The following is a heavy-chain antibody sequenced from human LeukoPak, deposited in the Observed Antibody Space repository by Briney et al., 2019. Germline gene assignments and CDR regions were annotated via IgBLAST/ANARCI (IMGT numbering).Heavy chain of an antibody. J-gene: IGHJ4*02. Sequence: GVSVKVSCKASGYTFTGYYMHWVRQAPGQGLEWMGWINPNTGGTNFAQNFQGRVTMTTVTSISTAYMELSRLRSDDTAVYYCARVVDMTGHDTALDYWGQGTLVTVSS. CDR2: INPNTGGT. CDR1: GYTFTGYY. D-gene: IGHD3-9*01. V-gene: IGHV1-2*02. CDR3: ARVVDMTGHDTALDY.